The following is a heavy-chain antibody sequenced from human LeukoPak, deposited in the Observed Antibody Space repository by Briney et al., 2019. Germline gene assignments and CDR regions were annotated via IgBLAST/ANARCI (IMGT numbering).Heavy chain of an antibody. D-gene: IGHD3-22*01. CDR1: GFTFSSYG. Sequence: PGGSLRLSCAATGFTFSSYGMHWVRQAPGKGLESVAFIRYDGSNKYYADSVKGRFTIPRDNSKNTLYLQMNRLRAGDTAVYYCANADSSGSGYMDVWGKGTTVTVSS. CDR3: ANADSSGSGYMDV. J-gene: IGHJ6*03. V-gene: IGHV3-30*02. CDR2: IRYDGSNK.